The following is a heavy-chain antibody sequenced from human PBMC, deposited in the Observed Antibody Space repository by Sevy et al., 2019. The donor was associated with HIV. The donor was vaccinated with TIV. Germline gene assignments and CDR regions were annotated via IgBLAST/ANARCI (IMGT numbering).Heavy chain of an antibody. CDR2: ISYDGSRT. CDR3: TGVRGVLGWFDS. CDR1: GFTFSDYT. Sequence: GGSLRLSCAASGFTFSDYTIHWVRQAPGKGLEWVSVISYDGSRTSYADTVKGRFTISRDNSTNTLLLQMNSMRAADTAVYYCTGVRGVLGWFDSWGQGTLVTVSS. J-gene: IGHJ5*01. D-gene: IGHD3-10*01. V-gene: IGHV3-30*04.